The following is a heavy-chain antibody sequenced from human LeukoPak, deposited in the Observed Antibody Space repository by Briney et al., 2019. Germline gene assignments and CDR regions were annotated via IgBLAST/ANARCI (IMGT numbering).Heavy chain of an antibody. J-gene: IGHJ3*01. D-gene: IGHD6-13*01. CDR3: ARCQMAAAGTGAFDV. Sequence: GGSLRLSCAASGFTFGSHWMTWVRQAPGKGLEWVSAFSATDGSTQYADSMKGRFTISRDSTTNTLFLQINSLRAEDTAVYYCARCQMAAAGTGAFDVWGQGTMVTVSS. CDR1: GFTFGSHW. CDR2: FSATDGST. V-gene: IGHV3-23*01.